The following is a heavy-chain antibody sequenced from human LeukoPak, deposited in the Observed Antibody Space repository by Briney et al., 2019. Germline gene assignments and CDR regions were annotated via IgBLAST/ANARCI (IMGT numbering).Heavy chain of an antibody. V-gene: IGHV4-39*01. CDR2: IFYSGTT. CDR1: GGSISSNNYY. J-gene: IGHJ4*02. Sequence: ASETLSLTCTVSGGSISSNNYYWAWIRQPPGKGLEWIASIFYSGTTYYNPSLKSRVTISVDTSKNQFSLKLTSVTAADTAVYYCASLMNSGYDRFDYWGQGTLVTVSA. D-gene: IGHD5-12*01. CDR3: ASLMNSGYDRFDY.